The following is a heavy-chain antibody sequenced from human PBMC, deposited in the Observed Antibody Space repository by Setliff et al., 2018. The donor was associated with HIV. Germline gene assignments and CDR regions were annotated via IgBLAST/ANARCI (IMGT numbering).Heavy chain of an antibody. CDR2: INQDGSEK. V-gene: IGHV3-7*03. J-gene: IGHJ3*02. D-gene: IGHD5-12*01. CDR1: GFSISDYW. CDR3: ARAWGYSGYDSSDAFDI. Sequence: GESLKISCVASGFSISDYWMSWVRQAPGRGLEWAANINQDGSEKYYVDSVKGRFTISRDNAKNSLYLQMNSLRVEDTAVYYCARAWGYSGYDSSDAFDIWGQGTMVTVSS.